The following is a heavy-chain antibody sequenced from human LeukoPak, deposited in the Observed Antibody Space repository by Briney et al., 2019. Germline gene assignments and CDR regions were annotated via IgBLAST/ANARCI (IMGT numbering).Heavy chain of an antibody. V-gene: IGHV1-69*05. Sequence: SVKVSCKASGGTLSSYAISWVRQAPGQGLEWMGGIIPIFGTAKYAQNFQGRVTITTDESTSTAYMELSSLRSEDTAVYYCARGSPGTTLTYSSGWLFDYWGQGTLVTVSS. J-gene: IGHJ4*02. CDR2: IIPIFGTA. D-gene: IGHD6-19*01. CDR3: ARGSPGTTLTYSSGWLFDY. CDR1: GGTLSSYA.